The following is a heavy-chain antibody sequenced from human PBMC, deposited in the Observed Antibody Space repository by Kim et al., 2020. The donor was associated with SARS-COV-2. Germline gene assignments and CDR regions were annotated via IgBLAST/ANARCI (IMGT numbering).Heavy chain of an antibody. Sequence: GGSLRLSCAASGFTFSSYSMNWVRQAPGKGLEWVSSISSSSSYIYYADSVKGRFTISRDNAKNSLYLQMNSLRAEDTAVYYCARDFRIWFGELFDAKYYYYGMDVWGQGTTVTVSS. J-gene: IGHJ6*02. D-gene: IGHD3-10*01. CDR2: ISSSSSYI. CDR3: ARDFRIWFGELFDAKYYYYGMDV. CDR1: GFTFSSYS. V-gene: IGHV3-21*01.